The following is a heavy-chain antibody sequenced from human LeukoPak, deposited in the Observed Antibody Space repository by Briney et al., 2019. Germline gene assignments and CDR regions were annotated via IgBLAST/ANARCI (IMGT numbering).Heavy chain of an antibody. V-gene: IGHV3-21*01. CDR2: ISISGNYI. D-gene: IGHD6-13*01. J-gene: IGHJ4*02. Sequence: GGSLRLSCAASGFTFSRYSMNWVRQAPGKGLEWVSSISISGNYIYYADSVKGQFTISRDNAKNSLYLQMNSLRAEDTAVYYCARGSRGNIAAAGHFDYWGQGTLVTVSS. CDR3: ARGSRGNIAAAGHFDY. CDR1: GFTFSRYS.